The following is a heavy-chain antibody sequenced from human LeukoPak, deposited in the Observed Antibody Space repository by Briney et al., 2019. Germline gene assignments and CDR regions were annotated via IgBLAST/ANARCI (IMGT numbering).Heavy chain of an antibody. CDR3: ARVGSYYDFWSGYRPIDAFDI. D-gene: IGHD3-3*01. CDR1: GGSISGHS. CDR2: IYYSGST. Sequence: PSETLSLTCTVSGGSISGHSWSWIRQPPGKGLEWIGYIYYSGSTNYNPSLKSRVTISVDTSKNQFSLKLSSVTAADTAVYYCARVGSYYDFWSGYRPIDAFDIWGQGTMVTVSS. J-gene: IGHJ3*02. V-gene: IGHV4-59*11.